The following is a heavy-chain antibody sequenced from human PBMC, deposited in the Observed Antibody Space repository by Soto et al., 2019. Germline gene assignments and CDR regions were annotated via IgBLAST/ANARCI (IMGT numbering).Heavy chain of an antibody. CDR3: ARGGSDFWSGYIDP. D-gene: IGHD3-3*01. J-gene: IGHJ5*02. V-gene: IGHV3-53*04. CDR1: GFTVSSNY. CDR2: IYSGGST. Sequence: PGGSLRLSCAASGFTVSSNYMSWVRQAPGKGLEWVSVIYSGGSTYYADSVKGRFTISRHNSKNTLYLQMNSLRAEDTAVYYCARGGSDFWSGYIDPWGQGTLVTVSS.